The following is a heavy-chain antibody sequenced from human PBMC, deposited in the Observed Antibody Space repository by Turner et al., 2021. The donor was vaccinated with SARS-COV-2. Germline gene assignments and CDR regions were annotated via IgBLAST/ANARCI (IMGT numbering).Heavy chain of an antibody. J-gene: IGHJ6*03. CDR2: IWYDGSNK. CDR3: ARARYGSGSFLGYYMDV. V-gene: IGHV3-33*01. D-gene: IGHD3-10*01. Sequence: QVQLVESGGGVVQPGRSLRLSCAASGFTFSSYGMHWVRQALGKGLEWVAVIWYDGSNKYYADSVKGRFTISRDNSKNTLYLQMSSLRAEDTAVYYCARARYGSGSFLGYYMDVWGKGTTVTVSS. CDR1: GFTFSSYG.